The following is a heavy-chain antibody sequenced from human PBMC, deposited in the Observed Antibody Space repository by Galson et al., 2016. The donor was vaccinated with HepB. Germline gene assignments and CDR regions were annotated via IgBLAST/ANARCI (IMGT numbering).Heavy chain of an antibody. CDR1: GFTFSGYE. J-gene: IGHJ4*02. D-gene: IGHD3-22*01. CDR3: ARAPHYYDSSGSSHFFDS. CDR2: IYDNGRT. Sequence: LRLSCAASGFTFSGYEMNWVRQAPGKGLEWIGYIYDNGRTNYNPSLKSRVTISVDTSKKEFSLKLKSVTAADTAVYYCARAPHYYDSSGSSHFFDSWGQGTLVTVSS. V-gene: IGHV4-59*01.